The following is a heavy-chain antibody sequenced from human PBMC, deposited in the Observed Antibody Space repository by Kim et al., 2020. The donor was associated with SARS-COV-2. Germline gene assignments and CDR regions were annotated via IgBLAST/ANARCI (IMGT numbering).Heavy chain of an antibody. D-gene: IGHD3-9*01. V-gene: IGHV3-30*04. Sequence: GGSLRLSCAASGFTFSSYAMHWVRQAPGKGLEWVAVISYDGSNKYYADSVKGRFTISRDNSKNTLYLQMNSLRAEDTAVYYCARPIDWFIPPIDWGQGTLVTVSS. J-gene: IGHJ4*02. CDR1: GFTFSSYA. CDR2: ISYDGSNK. CDR3: ARPIDWFIPPID.